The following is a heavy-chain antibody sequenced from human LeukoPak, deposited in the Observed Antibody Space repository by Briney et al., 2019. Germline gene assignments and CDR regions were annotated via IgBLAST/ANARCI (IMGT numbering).Heavy chain of an antibody. CDR1: GFAFSTYA. CDR2: ISGRGDIT. Sequence: GGSLRLSCAASGFAFSTYAMGWVRQAPGKGLEWVSSISGRGDITYYGDSMKGRFTISRDNSKNTLYLQMNSLRDEDTALYYCAKAGIGVVGYFDYWGQGTLVTVSS. D-gene: IGHD6-19*01. V-gene: IGHV3-23*01. CDR3: AKAGIGVVGYFDY. J-gene: IGHJ4*02.